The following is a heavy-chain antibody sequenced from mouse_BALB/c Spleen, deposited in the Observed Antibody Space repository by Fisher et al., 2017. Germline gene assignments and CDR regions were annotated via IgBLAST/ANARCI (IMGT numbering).Heavy chain of an antibody. CDR3: TRWDYYRYDEDYAMDY. D-gene: IGHD2-14*01. Sequence: KFKGKATLTVDKSSSTAYMELLSLTSEDSAVYYCTRWDYYRYDEDYAMDYWGQGTSVTVSS. J-gene: IGHJ4*01. V-gene: IGHV1-26*01.